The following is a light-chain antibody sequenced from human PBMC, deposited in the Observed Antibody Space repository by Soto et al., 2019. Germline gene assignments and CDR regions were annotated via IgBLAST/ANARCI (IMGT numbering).Light chain of an antibody. CDR3: QQYNNWPPWT. Sequence: EIVMTQSPATLSVSPGERATLSCRASQSVSSNLAWYQQKPGQAPRLLIYGASTRATGIPARFSGSGSGTEFTLNSSRLQSGDFAVFYCQQYNNWPPWTFGQGTKVDIK. CDR1: QSVSSN. V-gene: IGKV3-15*01. J-gene: IGKJ1*01. CDR2: GAS.